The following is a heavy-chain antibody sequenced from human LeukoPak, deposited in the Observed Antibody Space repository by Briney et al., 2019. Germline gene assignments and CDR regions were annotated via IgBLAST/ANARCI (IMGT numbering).Heavy chain of an antibody. J-gene: IGHJ4*02. CDR2: ISSSGNTI. V-gene: IGHV3-48*03. D-gene: IGHD3-22*01. CDR1: GFTFSSYE. CDR3: ARDYYDSSGLFGY. Sequence: GGSLRLSCAASGFTFSSYEMNWVRQAPGKGLEWVSYISSSGNTIYYADSVKGRFTISRDNAKNSLYLQMNSLRAEDTAVYYCARDYYDSSGLFGYWGQGTLVTVSS.